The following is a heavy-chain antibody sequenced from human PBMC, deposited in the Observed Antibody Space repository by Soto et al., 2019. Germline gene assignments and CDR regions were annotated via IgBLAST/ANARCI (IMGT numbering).Heavy chain of an antibody. CDR3: ARQTTFSSSWYDY. CDR2: IYSSGST. CDR1: GGSISNYY. Sequence: SETLSLTCTVSGGSISNYYWTWIRQPAGKGLEWIGRIYSSGSTNYNSSLKSRLTMSVDTSRNQVSLKLTSLTAADTAVYYCARQTTFSSSWYDYWGQGTLVTVSS. J-gene: IGHJ4*02. D-gene: IGHD6-13*01. V-gene: IGHV4-4*07.